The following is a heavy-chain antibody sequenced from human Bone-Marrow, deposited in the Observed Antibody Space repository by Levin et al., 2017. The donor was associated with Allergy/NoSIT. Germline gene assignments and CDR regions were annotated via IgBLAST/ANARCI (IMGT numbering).Heavy chain of an antibody. V-gene: IGHV2-5*02. Sequence: KESGPTLVKPTQTLTLTCSFSGFSLTTSGVGDDWGGVGVGWIRQAPGKPLEWLALIYWDDDKRYSPSLKNRLTVTKDTSWNQVVLTMTNMDPLHTGTYYCAHQELSAGNQGAFDIWGQGTIVTVSS. J-gene: IGHJ3*02. D-gene: IGHD1-14*01. CDR3: AHQELSAGNQGAFDI. CDR1: GFSLTTSGVGDDWGGVG. CDR2: IYWDDDK.